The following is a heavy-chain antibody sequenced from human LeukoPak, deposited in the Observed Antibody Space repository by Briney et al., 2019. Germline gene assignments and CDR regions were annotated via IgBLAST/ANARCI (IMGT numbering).Heavy chain of an antibody. Sequence: PSVKVSCKASGGTFSSYAISWVRQAPGQGLEWMGGIIPIFGTANYAQKFQGRVTISADESTSTAYMELSSLRSEDTAVYYCARGWDYGGNPDWDQGTLVTVSS. CDR2: IIPIFGTA. CDR3: ARGWDYGGNPD. J-gene: IGHJ4*02. CDR1: GGTFSSYA. V-gene: IGHV1-69*13. D-gene: IGHD4-23*01.